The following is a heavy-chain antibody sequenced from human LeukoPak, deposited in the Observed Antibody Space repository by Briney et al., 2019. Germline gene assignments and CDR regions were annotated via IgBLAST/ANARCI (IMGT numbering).Heavy chain of an antibody. CDR3: ARDRPPIVVVPAESYYYGMDV. J-gene: IGHJ6*02. D-gene: IGHD2-2*01. CDR2: IYYSGST. CDR1: GGSISSSSYY. Sequence: NPSETLSLTCTVSGGSISSSSYYWGWIRQPPGKGLEWIGSIYYSGSTYYNPSLKSRVTISVDTSKNQFSLKLSSVTAADTAVYYCARDRPPIVVVPAESYYYGMDVWGQGTTVTVSS. V-gene: IGHV4-39*07.